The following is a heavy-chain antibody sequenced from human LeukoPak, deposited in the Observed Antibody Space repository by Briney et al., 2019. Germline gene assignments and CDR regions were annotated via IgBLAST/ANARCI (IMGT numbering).Heavy chain of an antibody. CDR3: ARDGSGWHRVGYYYMDV. Sequence: PGGSLRLSCAASGFTFSSYSMNWVRQAPGKGLEWVSSISSSSSYIYYADSVKGRFTISRDNAKNSLYLQMNSLRAEDTAVYYCARDGSGWHRVGYYYMDVWGKGTTVTVSS. V-gene: IGHV3-21*01. J-gene: IGHJ6*03. CDR2: ISSSSSYI. CDR1: GFTFSSYS. D-gene: IGHD6-19*01.